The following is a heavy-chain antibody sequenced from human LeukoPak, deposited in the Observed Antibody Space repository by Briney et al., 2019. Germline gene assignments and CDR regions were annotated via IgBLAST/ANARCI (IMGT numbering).Heavy chain of an antibody. CDR2: ISSRSSYI. D-gene: IGHD3-16*02. CDR1: GFTFSTYT. CDR3: ARDQGFRYFDP. V-gene: IGHV3-21*01. J-gene: IGHJ5*02. Sequence: GGSLRLSCAASGFTFSTYTMNWVRQAPGKGLEWVSSISSRSSYIYYADSVKGRFTISRDNAKNSVFLQMSSLSGGDTAIYYCARDQGFRYFDPWGQGTLVTVSS.